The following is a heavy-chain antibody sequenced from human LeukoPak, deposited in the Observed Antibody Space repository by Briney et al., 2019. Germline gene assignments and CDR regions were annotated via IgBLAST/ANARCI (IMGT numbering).Heavy chain of an antibody. CDR1: GYTFTGYY. J-gene: IGHJ4*02. CDR2: INPNSGGT. V-gene: IGHV1-2*02. Sequence: ASVKVSCKASGYTFTGYYMHWVRQAPGQGLEWMGWINPNSGGTNYAQKFQGRVTMTRDTSISTAYMELSRPRSDDTAVYYCARDNDFWSGCVGWGQGTLVTVSS. D-gene: IGHD3-3*01. CDR3: ARDNDFWSGCVG.